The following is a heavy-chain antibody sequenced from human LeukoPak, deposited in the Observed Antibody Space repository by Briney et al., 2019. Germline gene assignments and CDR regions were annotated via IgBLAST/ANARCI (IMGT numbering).Heavy chain of an antibody. Sequence: ASVKLSCKTSGYTFTSYHIDWVRQAPGQGPEWRGGMNANSGHTGSAEKFQGRLTMTRDASINTAFMELNSLRSDDTAVYYCARGGYYYDSGGFSFLFDYWGQGTLVTVSS. J-gene: IGHJ4*02. V-gene: IGHV1-8*01. D-gene: IGHD3-22*01. CDR3: ARGGYYYDSGGFSFLFDY. CDR1: GYTFTSYH. CDR2: MNANSGHT.